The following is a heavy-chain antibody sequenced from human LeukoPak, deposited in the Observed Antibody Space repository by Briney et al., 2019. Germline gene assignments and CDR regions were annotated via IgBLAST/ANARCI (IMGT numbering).Heavy chain of an antibody. J-gene: IGHJ4*02. V-gene: IGHV3-30*04. Sequence: GRSLRLSCAASGFTFSSYAMHWVRQAPGKGLEWVAVISYDGSNKYYADSVKGRFTISRDNSKNTLYLQMNSPRAEDTAVYYCASGGYSGYENRFDYWGQGTLVTVSS. CDR1: GFTFSSYA. CDR3: ASGGYSGYENRFDY. CDR2: ISYDGSNK. D-gene: IGHD5-12*01.